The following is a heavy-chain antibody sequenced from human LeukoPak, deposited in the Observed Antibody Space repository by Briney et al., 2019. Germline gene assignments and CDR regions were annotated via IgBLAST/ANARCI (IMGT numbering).Heavy chain of an antibody. J-gene: IGHJ4*02. CDR3: AKEGYPDSSGAFDS. CDR2: ITGSGGTT. Sequence: GGSLRLSCAASGFTFSTYAMNWVRQAPGKGLEWVSGITGSGGTTFYADSVKGRFTIPRDNSKSTLYLQMTSLRAEDTAIYYCAKEGYPDSSGAFDSWGQGTLVAGSS. CDR1: GFTFSTYA. D-gene: IGHD3-22*01. V-gene: IGHV3-23*01.